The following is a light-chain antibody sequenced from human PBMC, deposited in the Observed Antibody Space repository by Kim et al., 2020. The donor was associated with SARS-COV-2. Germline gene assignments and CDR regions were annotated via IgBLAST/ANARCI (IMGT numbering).Light chain of an antibody. Sequence: GQSITSSCTGTSSDVGSYKYVSWYQQHTGKAPKLMIYDVSNRPSGVSNRFSGSKAGNTAALTISGLQAEDEADYYCSSYTSSSTLVFGGGTQLTVL. CDR1: SSDVGSYKY. V-gene: IGLV2-14*03. J-gene: IGLJ3*02. CDR2: DVS. CDR3: SSYTSSSTLV.